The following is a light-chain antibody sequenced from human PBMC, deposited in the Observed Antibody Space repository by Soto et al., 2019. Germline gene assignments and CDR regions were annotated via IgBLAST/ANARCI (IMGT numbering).Light chain of an antibody. CDR1: QSVSNY. J-gene: IGKJ2*01. CDR2: DAS. Sequence: IVLTQSPCTLYLSPGERVTLSCSASQSVSNYLAWFQQKPGQAPKLLIYDASNRATGIPARFSGSGSGTDFTLTISSLQSEDFAVYYCQQYNNWPPYTFGQGTKVDIK. V-gene: IGKV3-11*01. CDR3: QQYNNWPPYT.